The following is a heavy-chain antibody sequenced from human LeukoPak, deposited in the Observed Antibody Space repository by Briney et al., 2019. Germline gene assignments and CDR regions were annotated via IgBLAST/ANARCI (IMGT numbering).Heavy chain of an antibody. J-gene: IGHJ4*02. CDR3: ARLGYNSGWYEDYFDY. CDR1: GGSISSGDYY. Sequence: PSETLSLTCTVSGGSISSGDYYWSWIRQPPGKGLEGIGYIYYSGSTYYNPSLKSRVTISVDTSKNQFSLKLSSVTAADTAVYYFARLGYNSGWYEDYFDYWGQGTLVTVSS. D-gene: IGHD6-19*01. CDR2: IYYSGST. V-gene: IGHV4-30-4*08.